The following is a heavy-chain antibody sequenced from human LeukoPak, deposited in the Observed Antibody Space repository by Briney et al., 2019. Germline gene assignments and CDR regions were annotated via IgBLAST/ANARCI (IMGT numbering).Heavy chain of an antibody. CDR2: IYHSGST. CDR1: GGSISSGGYS. V-gene: IGHV4-30-2*01. D-gene: IGHD5-24*01. CDR3: ASSWGDGYKPRPYYYYGMDV. Sequence: PSETLSLTCAVSGGSISSGGYSWSWIRQPPGKGLEWIGYIYHSGSTYYNPSLKSRVTISVDRSKNQFSLKLSSVTAADTAVYYCASSWGDGYKPRPYYYYGMDVRGQGTTVTVSS. J-gene: IGHJ6*02.